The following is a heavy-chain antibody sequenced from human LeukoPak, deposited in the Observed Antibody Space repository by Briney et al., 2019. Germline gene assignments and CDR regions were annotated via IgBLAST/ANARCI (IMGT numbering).Heavy chain of an antibody. CDR3: ASIAVAGSYFDY. CDR2: IYTSGST. Sequence: PSETLSLTCTVSGGSISSGSYYWSWIRQPAGKGLEWIGRIYTSGSTNYNPSLKSRVTISVDTSKNQFSLKLSSVTAADTAVYYFASIAVAGSYFDYWGQGTLVTVSS. D-gene: IGHD6-19*01. V-gene: IGHV4-61*02. J-gene: IGHJ4*02. CDR1: GGSISSGSYY.